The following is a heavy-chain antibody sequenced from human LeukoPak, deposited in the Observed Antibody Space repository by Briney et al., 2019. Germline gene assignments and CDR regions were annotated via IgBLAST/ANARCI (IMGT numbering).Heavy chain of an antibody. CDR2: ISGSGGST. V-gene: IGHV3-23*01. J-gene: IGHJ4*02. Sequence: GGSLRLSCAASGFTFSSHWMHWVRQAPGKGLEWVSAISGSGGSTYYADSVKGRFTISRDNSKNTLYLQMNSLRAEDTAVYYCAKCLDWNNDYFDYWGQGTLVTVSS. CDR3: AKCLDWNNDYFDY. CDR1: GFTFSSHW. D-gene: IGHD1/OR15-1a*01.